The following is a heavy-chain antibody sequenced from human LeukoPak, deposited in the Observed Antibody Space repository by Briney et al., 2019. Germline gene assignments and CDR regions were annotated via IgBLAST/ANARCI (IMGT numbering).Heavy chain of an antibody. CDR2: ISSSSSYI. Sequence: GGSLRLSCAASGFTFSSYSMNWVRQAPGKGLEWVSSISSSSSYIYYADSVKGRFTISRDNAKNSLYLQMNSLRSEDTAVYYCARDNDSRDPPHFDYWGQGTLVTVSS. CDR3: ARDNDSRDPPHFDY. J-gene: IGHJ4*02. V-gene: IGHV3-21*04. CDR1: GFTFSSYS. D-gene: IGHD3-16*01.